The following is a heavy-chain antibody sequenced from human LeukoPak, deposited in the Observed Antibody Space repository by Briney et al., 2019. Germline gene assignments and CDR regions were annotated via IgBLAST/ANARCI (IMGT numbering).Heavy chain of an antibody. CDR3: ARDAEYYDFWSGYQTNWFDP. CDR2: ISAYNGNT. J-gene: IGHJ5*02. CDR1: GYTFTSYG. V-gene: IGHV1-18*01. D-gene: IGHD3-3*01. Sequence: GESLKISCKGSGYTFTSYGISWVRQAPGQGLEWMGWISAYNGNTNYAQKLQGRVTMTTDTSTSTAYMELRSLRSDDTAVYYCARDAEYYDFWSGYQTNWFDPWGQGTLVTVSS.